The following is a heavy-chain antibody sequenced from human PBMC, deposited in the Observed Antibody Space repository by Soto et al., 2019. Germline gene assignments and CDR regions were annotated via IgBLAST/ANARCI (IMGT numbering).Heavy chain of an antibody. CDR2: IIPILDIP. CDR1: GGTFSRYT. D-gene: IGHD2-8*02. CDR3: ASHFTGVLVRGASPPGGDNYGWDV. J-gene: IGHJ6*02. Sequence: QVQLVQSGAEVKKPGSSVKVSCKASGGTFSRYTISWVRQAPGQGLEWMGRIIPILDIPNYAQNFQGRVTINAEQSTSQAEMGLSSRRTDDTAVYYWASHFTGVLVRGASPPGGDNYGWDVWGQGTTVTVSS. V-gene: IGHV1-69*02.